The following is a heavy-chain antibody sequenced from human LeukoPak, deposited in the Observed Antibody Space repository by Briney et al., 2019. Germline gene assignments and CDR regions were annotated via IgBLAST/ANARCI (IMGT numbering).Heavy chain of an antibody. CDR3: AKGFSRGWSIDY. D-gene: IGHD6-19*01. CDR1: GFTFSSYG. Sequence: GGSLRLSCAASGFTFSSYGMHWVRQAPGKGLDWVTFIRYDGSNIYYADSVKGRFTISRDNSKNTVYLQMNSLRAEDTAVYYCAKGFSRGWSIDYWGQGTLVTVSS. J-gene: IGHJ4*02. CDR2: IRYDGSNI. V-gene: IGHV3-30*02.